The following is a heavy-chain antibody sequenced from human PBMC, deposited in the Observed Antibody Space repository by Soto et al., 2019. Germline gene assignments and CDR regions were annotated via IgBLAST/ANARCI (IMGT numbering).Heavy chain of an antibody. CDR2: ISSSSSTI. CDR3: ARDWKRGTIFGVATRNFDI. V-gene: IGHV3-48*01. D-gene: IGHD3-3*01. J-gene: IGHJ3*02. Sequence: EVQLVESGGGLVQPGGSLRLSCAASGFTFSSYSMNWVRQAPGKGLEWVSYISSSSSTIYYADSVKGRFTISRDNAKNSMYLQMNRLRAEDTAVYYCARDWKRGTIFGVATRNFDIWDQGTMVTVSS. CDR1: GFTFSSYS.